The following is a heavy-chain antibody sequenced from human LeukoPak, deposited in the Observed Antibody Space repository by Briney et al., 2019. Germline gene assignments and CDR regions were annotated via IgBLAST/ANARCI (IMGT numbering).Heavy chain of an antibody. V-gene: IGHV1-2*02. Sequence: ASVKVSCKASGYTFTGYYMHWGRQAPGQGLEWMGWINPNSGDTNYAEKFQGRVTMTRDTSISTAYMDLRRLRSDDTAVYYCARDYSSSSGYFDYWGQGTLVTVSS. CDR2: INPNSGDT. J-gene: IGHJ4*02. CDR1: GYTFTGYY. CDR3: ARDYSSSSGYFDY. D-gene: IGHD6-6*01.